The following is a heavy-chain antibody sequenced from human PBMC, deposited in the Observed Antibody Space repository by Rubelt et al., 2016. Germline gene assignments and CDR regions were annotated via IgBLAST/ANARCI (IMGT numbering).Heavy chain of an antibody. CDR3: ARVGTFYFDTDL. CDR1: GGSISSGGYA. D-gene: IGHD3-22*01. Sequence: SLTCAVSGGSISSGGYAWRWIRQAPGKGLEWIGYIYYSGSTYYNPSLKSRVILSVDTSKNQFSLKLNSVTAADTAVYYCARVGTFYFDTDLWGLGTMVTVSS. V-gene: IGHV4-30-4*07. J-gene: IGHJ3*01. CDR2: IYYSGST.